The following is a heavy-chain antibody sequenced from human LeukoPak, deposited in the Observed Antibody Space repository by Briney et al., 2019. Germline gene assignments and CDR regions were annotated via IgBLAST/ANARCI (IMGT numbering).Heavy chain of an antibody. Sequence: ASVKVSCKASGYTFTSYAISWVRQAPGQGLEWMGGISAYNGNTNYAQKLQGRVTMTTDTSTSTAYMELRSLRSDDTAVYYCARNGEITVVRGVAHYYYYYMDVWGKGTTVTISS. CDR1: GYTFTSYA. D-gene: IGHD3-10*01. J-gene: IGHJ6*03. V-gene: IGHV1-18*01. CDR2: ISAYNGNT. CDR3: ARNGEITVVRGVAHYYYYYMDV.